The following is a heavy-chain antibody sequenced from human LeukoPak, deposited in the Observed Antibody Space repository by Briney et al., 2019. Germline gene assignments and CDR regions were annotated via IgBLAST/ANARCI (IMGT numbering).Heavy chain of an antibody. J-gene: IGHJ4*02. V-gene: IGHV3-64*01. CDR2: ISSNGGST. Sequence: GGSLRLSCAASGFTFSSYAMHWVRQARGRGRVYVSPISSNGGSTYYANSVKGRFTISRDNSKNTLYLQMGSLRAEDMAVYYCARLDCSSTSCYHYFDYWGQGTLVTVSS. D-gene: IGHD2-2*01. CDR3: ARLDCSSTSCYHYFDY. CDR1: GFTFSSYA.